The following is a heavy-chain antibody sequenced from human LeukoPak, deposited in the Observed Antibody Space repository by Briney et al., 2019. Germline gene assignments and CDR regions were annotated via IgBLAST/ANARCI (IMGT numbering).Heavy chain of an antibody. Sequence: ASVNVSCKASGYTFTSYYLHWVRQAPGQGLELMGMVNPNGGSTSYPQTLQGRVTMTRDTSTPTVHKQLISLRCDHTSVFYCARRHKHYYQMDLGGQGTRDTVST. D-gene: IGHD1-26*01. CDR2: VNPNGGST. CDR1: GYTFTSYY. CDR3: ARRHKHYYQMDL. J-gene: IGHJ4*02. V-gene: IGHV1-46*01.